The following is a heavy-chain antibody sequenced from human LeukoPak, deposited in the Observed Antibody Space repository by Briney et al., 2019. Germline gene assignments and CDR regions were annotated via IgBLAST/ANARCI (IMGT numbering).Heavy chain of an antibody. D-gene: IGHD3-22*01. CDR3: ARASYYDSSGYYPLHYYYMDV. CDR2: IYYSGST. V-gene: IGHV4-59*01. CDR1: GGSISSYY. Sequence: KPSETLSLTCTVSGGSISSYYWSWIRQPPGKGLEWIGYIYYSGSTNYNPSLKSRVTISVDTSKNQFSLKLSSVTAADTAVYYCARASYYDSSGYYPLHYYYMDVWGKGTTVTVSS. J-gene: IGHJ6*03.